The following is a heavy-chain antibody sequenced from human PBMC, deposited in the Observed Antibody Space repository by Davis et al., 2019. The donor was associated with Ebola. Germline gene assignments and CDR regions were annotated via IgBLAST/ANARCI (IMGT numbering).Heavy chain of an antibody. CDR1: GGSISSSNW. J-gene: IGHJ4*02. V-gene: IGHV4-4*02. CDR2: IYHSGST. CDR3: ARDGSLLWGIRY. D-gene: IGHD3-16*01. Sequence: MPSETLSLTCAVSGGSISSSNWWSWVRQPPGKGLEWIGEIYHSGSTNTNPSLKSRVTISVDKSKNQFSLNLSSVIAADTAVYYCARDGSLLWGIRYWGQGTLVTVSS.